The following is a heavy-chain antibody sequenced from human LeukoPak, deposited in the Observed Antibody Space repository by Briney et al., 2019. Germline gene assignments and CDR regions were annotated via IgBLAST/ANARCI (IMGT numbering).Heavy chain of an antibody. CDR3: ARDRRGYDASGHYYRHFDF. J-gene: IGHJ4*02. CDR1: GFAFSGYA. Sequence: PGGSLRLSCAASGFAFSGYAMSWVRQAPGKGLEHVSSIISSSLEMDYADSVRGRFSISRDNAKNALYLEMTGLRAEDTAVYYCARDRRGYDASGHYYRHFDFWGQGALVTVSS. V-gene: IGHV3-21*06. CDR2: IISSSLEM. D-gene: IGHD3-22*01.